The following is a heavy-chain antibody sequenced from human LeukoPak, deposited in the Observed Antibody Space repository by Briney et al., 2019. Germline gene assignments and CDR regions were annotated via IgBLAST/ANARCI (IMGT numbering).Heavy chain of an antibody. CDR2: IIPIFGTA. Sequence: GASVKVSCKASGGTFSSYAISWVRQAPGQGLEWMGGIIPIFGTANYAQKFQGRVTITADESTSTAYMELSSLRSEDTAVYYCAGAGPRRNSSSWYGDYYYYYMDVWGKGTTVTVSS. CDR3: AGAGPRRNSSSWYGDYYYYYMDV. V-gene: IGHV1-69*13. D-gene: IGHD6-13*01. CDR1: GGTFSSYA. J-gene: IGHJ6*03.